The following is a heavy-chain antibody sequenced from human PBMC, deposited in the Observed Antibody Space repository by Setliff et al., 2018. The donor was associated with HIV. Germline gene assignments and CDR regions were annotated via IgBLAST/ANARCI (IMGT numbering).Heavy chain of an antibody. Sequence: SSETLSLTCTVSGGSISIGGYYWGWIRQHPGKGLEWIGYIYHNGSTYYNPSLKSRVIISVDTSKNQFSLKLSSVTAADTAVYYCARGGGSRAATSSYHYMDVWGKGTTVTVSS. V-gene: IGHV4-31*03. CDR3: ARGGGSRAATSSYHYMDV. CDR2: IYHNGST. D-gene: IGHD2-15*01. CDR1: GGSISIGGYY. J-gene: IGHJ6*03.